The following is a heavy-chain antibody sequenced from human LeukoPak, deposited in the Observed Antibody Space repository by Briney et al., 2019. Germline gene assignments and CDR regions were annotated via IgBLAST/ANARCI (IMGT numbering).Heavy chain of an antibody. D-gene: IGHD2-2*01. J-gene: IGHJ4*02. V-gene: IGHV3-21*01. CDR1: GFTFSSYS. Sequence: GGSLRLSCAASGFTFSSYSINWVRQAPGKGLEWVSSISSSSSYIYYADSVKGRFTISRDNAKNSLYLQMNSLRAEDTAVYYCAKRGDCSGTCTYDYWGQGTLVTVSS. CDR2: ISSSSSYI. CDR3: AKRGDCSGTCTYDY.